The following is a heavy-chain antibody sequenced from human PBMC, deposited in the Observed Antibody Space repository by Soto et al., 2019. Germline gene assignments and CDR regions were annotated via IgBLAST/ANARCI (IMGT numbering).Heavy chain of an antibody. CDR2: IIPIFGTA. J-gene: IGHJ3*02. V-gene: IGHV1-69*01. Sequence: QVQLVQSGAEVKKPGSSVKVSCKASGGTFSSYAISWVRQAPGQGLEWMGGIIPIFGTANYAQKFQGRVTITADESTSTAYMELSSLRSEDTAVYYCATTYYDILTGYPRNDAFDIWGQGTMVTVSS. CDR3: ATTYYDILTGYPRNDAFDI. CDR1: GGTFSSYA. D-gene: IGHD3-9*01.